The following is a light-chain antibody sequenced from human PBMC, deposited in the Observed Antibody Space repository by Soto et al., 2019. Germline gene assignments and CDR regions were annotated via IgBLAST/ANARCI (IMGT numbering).Light chain of an antibody. CDR1: QPIDRY. CDR2: AAS. J-gene: IGKJ5*01. V-gene: IGKV1-33*01. CDR3: QQYDNLLT. Sequence: DIQMTQSPPSLSASVGDTVTITCRASQPIDRYLNWFQQKSGQAPKLLMNAASTLRSGVPSRFSGSGSGTDFTFTISSLQPEDIATYYCQQYDNLLTFGQGTRLEI.